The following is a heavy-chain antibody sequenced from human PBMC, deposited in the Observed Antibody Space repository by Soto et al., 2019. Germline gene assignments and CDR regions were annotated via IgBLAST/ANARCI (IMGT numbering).Heavy chain of an antibody. D-gene: IGHD4-17*01. Sequence: GGSLRLSCEASGFSFNNAWMSWIRQAPGKGLEWVGRIKSKTDGGTIDYAAPVKGRFTISRDDSKNTLYLQMNSLKNEDTAVYYCSFQDSTTVPKFQYWGQGAVVTV. CDR1: GFSFNNAW. J-gene: IGHJ4*01. CDR3: SFQDSTTVPKFQY. V-gene: IGHV3-15*01. CDR2: IKSKTDGGTI.